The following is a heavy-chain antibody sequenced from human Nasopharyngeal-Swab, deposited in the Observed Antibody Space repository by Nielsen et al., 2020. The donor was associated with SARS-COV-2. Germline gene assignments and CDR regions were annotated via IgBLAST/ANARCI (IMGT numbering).Heavy chain of an antibody. J-gene: IGHJ4*02. Sequence: ESLKISCATSGFTFSPYTMTWVRQAPGKGLQWISYITSGNSVQYADSVRGRFAISRDNAKNSLYLQMNSLTAEDTAVYYCARERGGGYGDYWGQGTLVTVSS. D-gene: IGHD5-12*01. CDR2: ITSGNSV. V-gene: IGHV3-48*04. CDR1: GFTFSPYT. CDR3: ARERGGGYGDY.